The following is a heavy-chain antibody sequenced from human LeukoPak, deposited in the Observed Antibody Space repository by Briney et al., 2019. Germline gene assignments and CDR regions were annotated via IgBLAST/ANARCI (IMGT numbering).Heavy chain of an antibody. CDR3: ARDRGLYTGDY. CDR1: GYTFTGHY. D-gene: IGHD3-16*01. V-gene: IGHV1-2*02. Sequence: GASVKVSCKASGYTFTGHYIHWVRQAPGQGLEWMGWIDPNSGVTTYAQKFQGRVTMTRDTSISTGYMDLSRLRSDDTAVYHCARDRGLYTGDYWGQGTPVTVSS. CDR2: IDPNSGVT. J-gene: IGHJ4*02.